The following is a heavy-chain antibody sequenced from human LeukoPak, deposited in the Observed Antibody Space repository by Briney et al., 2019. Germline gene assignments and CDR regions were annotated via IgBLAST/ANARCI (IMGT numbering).Heavy chain of an antibody. J-gene: IGHJ4*02. Sequence: GGSLGLSCAASGSTFSSYSMNWVRQAPGKGLEWVSSISSSSSYIYYADSVKGRFTISRDNAKNSLYLQMNSLRAEDTAVYYCARSSSGPNRDYWGQGTLVTVSS. CDR1: GSTFSSYS. CDR2: ISSSSSYI. D-gene: IGHD3-22*01. V-gene: IGHV3-21*01. CDR3: ARSSSGPNRDY.